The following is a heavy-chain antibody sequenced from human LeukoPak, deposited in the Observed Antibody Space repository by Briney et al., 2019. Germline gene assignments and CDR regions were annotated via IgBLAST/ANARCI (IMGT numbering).Heavy chain of an antibody. CDR2: FDPEDGET. V-gene: IGHV1-24*01. CDR1: GYTLTELS. CDR3: AIGIEGQQLVGTRYYYYGMDV. J-gene: IGHJ6*02. D-gene: IGHD6-13*01. Sequence: ASVKVSCKVSGYTLTELSMHWVRQAPGKGLGWMGGFDPEDGETIYAQKFQGGVTMTEDTSTDTAYMELSSLRSEDTAVYYCAIGIEGQQLVGTRYYYYGMDVWGQGTTVTVSS.